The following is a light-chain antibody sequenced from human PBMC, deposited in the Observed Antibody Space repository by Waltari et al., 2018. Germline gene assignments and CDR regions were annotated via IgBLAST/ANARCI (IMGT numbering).Light chain of an antibody. Sequence: QTVVTQEPSFSVSPGGAVALPCGLDSASVPSRHSPSWFQQPPGQAPRTLIYNTNTRSSGVPDRFSGSILGNKAALTIAGAQADDESDYYCLLYLSSGICVFGGGTKLTVL. V-gene: IGLV8-61*01. CDR2: NTN. CDR1: SASVPSRHS. J-gene: IGLJ2*01. CDR3: LLYLSSGICV.